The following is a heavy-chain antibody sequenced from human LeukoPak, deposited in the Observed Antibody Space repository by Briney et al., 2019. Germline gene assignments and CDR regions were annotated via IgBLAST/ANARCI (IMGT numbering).Heavy chain of an antibody. V-gene: IGHV3-30*02. D-gene: IGHD6-19*01. J-gene: IGHJ4*02. CDR1: GFTFSSYG. CDR2: IRYDGSNK. Sequence: GGSLRLSCAASGFTFSSYGMHWVRQAPGKGLEWVAFIRYDGSNKYYADSVKGRFTISRDNSKNTLYLQMNSLRAEDTAVYYCAKDLWQVAVAGILPRFDYWGQGTLVTVSS. CDR3: AKDLWQVAVAGILPRFDY.